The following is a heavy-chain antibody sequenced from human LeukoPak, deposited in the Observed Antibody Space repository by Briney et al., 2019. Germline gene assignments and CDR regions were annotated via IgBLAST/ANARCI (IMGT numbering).Heavy chain of an antibody. CDR3: ASSYYDSSGSLPHDY. CDR1: GYTFTSYS. Sequence: GASVTVSCKASGYTFTSYSISWVRQAPGQGLEWMGWISAYNGNTNYAQKLQGRVTMTTDTSTSTAYMELRSLRSDDTAVYYCASSYYDSSGSLPHDYWGQGTLVTVSS. J-gene: IGHJ4*02. V-gene: IGHV1-18*01. D-gene: IGHD3-22*01. CDR2: ISAYNGNT.